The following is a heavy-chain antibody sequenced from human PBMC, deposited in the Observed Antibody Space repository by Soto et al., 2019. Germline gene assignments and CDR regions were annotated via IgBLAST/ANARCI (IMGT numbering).Heavy chain of an antibody. D-gene: IGHD3-9*01. V-gene: IGHV4-4*02. CDR3: ARDGHGYYDILTGYPDYYYYGMDV. Sequence: TLSLTCAVSGGSISSSNWWRWVRQPPGKGLEWMGEIYHSGSTNYNPSLKSRVTISVDKSKNQFSLKLSSVTAADTAVYHCARDGHGYYDILTGYPDYYYYGMDVWGQGTTVTVSS. CDR1: GGSISSSNW. J-gene: IGHJ6*02. CDR2: IYHSGST.